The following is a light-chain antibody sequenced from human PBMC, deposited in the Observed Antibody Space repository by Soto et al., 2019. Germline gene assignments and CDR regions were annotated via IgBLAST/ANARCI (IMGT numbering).Light chain of an antibody. CDR2: PAS. J-gene: IGKJ3*01. Sequence: DIQMTQSPSSLSASVGDRVTITCRASQSISSYLNWYQQKPGKAPKLLIYPASSLQSGVPSRFSGSGSGTYFTLTISSLQPEDFATYYCQQSYSTPFTFGPGTKVDIK. CDR3: QQSYSTPFT. CDR1: QSISSY. V-gene: IGKV1-39*01.